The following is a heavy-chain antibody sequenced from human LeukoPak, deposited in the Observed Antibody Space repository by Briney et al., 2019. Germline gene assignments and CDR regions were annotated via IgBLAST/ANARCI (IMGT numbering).Heavy chain of an antibody. D-gene: IGHD6-19*01. CDR3: ARCGSGWFVEY. J-gene: IGHJ4*02. Sequence: KPSETLSLTCVVSGGSITSNIWWSWVRQPPGKGLEWIGEIYHSGTTNYNPSLKSRVSISVDKSKNQFSLKLSSVTAADTAMYYCARCGSGWFVEYWGQGTLVTVSS. V-gene: IGHV4-4*02. CDR2: IYHSGTT. CDR1: GGSITSNIW.